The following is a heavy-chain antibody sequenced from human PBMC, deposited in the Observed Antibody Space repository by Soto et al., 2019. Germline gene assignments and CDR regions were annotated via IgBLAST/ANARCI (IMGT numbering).Heavy chain of an antibody. Sequence: ASVKVSCKASGYTFTSYGISWVRQAPGQGLEWMGWISAYNGNTNYAQKLQGRVTMTTGTSTSTAYMELRSLRSDDTAVCYCARTEYPTSIYYFDYWGQGTLVTVSS. CDR3: ARTEYPTSIYYFDY. D-gene: IGHD2-21*01. J-gene: IGHJ4*02. V-gene: IGHV1-18*01. CDR2: ISAYNGNT. CDR1: GYTFTSYG.